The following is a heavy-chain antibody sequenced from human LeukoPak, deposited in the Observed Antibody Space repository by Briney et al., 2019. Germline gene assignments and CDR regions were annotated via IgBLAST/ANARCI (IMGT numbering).Heavy chain of an antibody. CDR1: VFTFSNYA. CDR2: INGNGGST. V-gene: IGHV3-23*01. D-gene: IGHD6-19*01. Sequence: GGSLRLSCAASVFTFSNYAMSWVRQAPGKGLEWVSSINGNGGSTYYADSVKGRFTISRDNSKNTLYLQMNSLRAEDTAVYYCAKDGIAVAASKIGGQGTLVTVSS. CDR3: AKDGIAVAASKI. J-gene: IGHJ4*02.